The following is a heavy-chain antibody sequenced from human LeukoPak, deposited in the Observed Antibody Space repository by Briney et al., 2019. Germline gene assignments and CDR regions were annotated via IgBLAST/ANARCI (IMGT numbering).Heavy chain of an antibody. CDR2: MNPNSGNT. Sequence: ASVKVSCKASGYTFTSYEINWVRQATGQGLEWMGWMNPNSGNTGYAQKFQGRVTMTRDTSISTAYMELRSLRSDDTAVYYCARVHYDILTGYYPTIYYYYMDVWGKGTTVTVSS. D-gene: IGHD3-9*01. CDR1: GYTFTSYE. J-gene: IGHJ6*03. CDR3: ARVHYDILTGYYPTIYYYYMDV. V-gene: IGHV1-8*01.